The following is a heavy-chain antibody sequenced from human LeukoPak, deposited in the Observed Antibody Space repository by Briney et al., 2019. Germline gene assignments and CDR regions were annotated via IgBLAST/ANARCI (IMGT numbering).Heavy chain of an antibody. CDR1: GFTFSDYY. Sequence: GGSLRLSCAASGFTFSDYYMSSIRQAPGKGLKRVSYISSSGSTIYYADSVKGRFTISRDNAKNSLYLQMNSLRAEDTAVYYCATTMVRGVNGKNWFDPWGQGTLVTVSS. CDR3: ATTMVRGVNGKNWFDP. D-gene: IGHD3-10*01. CDR2: ISSSGSTI. V-gene: IGHV3-11*01. J-gene: IGHJ5*02.